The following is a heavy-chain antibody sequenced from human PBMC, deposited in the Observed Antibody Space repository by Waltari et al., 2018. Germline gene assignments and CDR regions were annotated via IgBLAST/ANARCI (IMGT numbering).Heavy chain of an antibody. J-gene: IGHJ4*02. V-gene: IGHV1-2*02. Sequence: QVQLVQSGAEMKKPGASVKVSCKGSGYNFNDYYMHWVRQVPGQGPEWMGELSRDRSGHTYARRCHGEVTMTGDTSINTAYMELSGLQSDDTAVYYCARCPADSSSSCLGLDYWGQGTLVTVSS. CDR3: ARCPADSSSSCLGLDY. D-gene: IGHD6-6*01. CDR1: GYNFNDYY. CDR2: LSRDRSGH.